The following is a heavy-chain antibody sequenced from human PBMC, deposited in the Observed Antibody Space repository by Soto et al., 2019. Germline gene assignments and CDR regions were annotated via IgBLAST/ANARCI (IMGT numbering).Heavy chain of an antibody. CDR3: ARGPRFQLTXFGVGYYFDY. CDR2: THYRSKWYN. V-gene: IGHV6-1*01. Sequence: SQTLSLTCAISGDSVSSNSAAWNWIRQSPSRGLEWLGRTHYRSKWYNDYAVSVKSRITINPDTSKNQFSLQLNSVTPEDTAVYYCARGPRFQLTXFGVGYYFDYWGQGTLVTVSS. D-gene: IGHD3-3*01. CDR1: GDSVSSNSAA. J-gene: IGHJ4*02.